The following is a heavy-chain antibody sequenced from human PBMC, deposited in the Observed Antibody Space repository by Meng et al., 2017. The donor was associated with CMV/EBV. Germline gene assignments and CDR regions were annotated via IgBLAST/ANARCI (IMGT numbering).Heavy chain of an antibody. Sequence: GGSLRLSWAASGFTFSSSAMSWVRQPPGKGLEWVSAISGSGGSTYYADSVKGRFTISRDNSKNTLYLQMNSLRAEDTAVYYCATDDFWRVPGDTIDAFDIWGQGTMVTVSS. V-gene: IGHV3-23*01. J-gene: IGHJ3*02. CDR2: ISGSGGST. CDR1: GFTFSSSA. D-gene: IGHD3-3*01. CDR3: ATDDFWRVPGDTIDAFDI.